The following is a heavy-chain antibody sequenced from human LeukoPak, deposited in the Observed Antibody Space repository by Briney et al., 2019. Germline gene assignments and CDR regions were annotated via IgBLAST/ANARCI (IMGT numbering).Heavy chain of an antibody. Sequence: SETLSLTCTVSGGSISSGGYYWSWIRQHPGKGLEWIGYIYYSGSTYYNPSLKSRVTISVDTSKNQFSLKLSSVTAADTAVYYCARDLYCSSTSCYARDYYYYYYMDVWGKGTTVTVSS. V-gene: IGHV4-31*03. D-gene: IGHD2-2*01. CDR1: GGSISSGGYY. J-gene: IGHJ6*03. CDR2: IYYSGST. CDR3: ARDLYCSSTSCYARDYYYYYYMDV.